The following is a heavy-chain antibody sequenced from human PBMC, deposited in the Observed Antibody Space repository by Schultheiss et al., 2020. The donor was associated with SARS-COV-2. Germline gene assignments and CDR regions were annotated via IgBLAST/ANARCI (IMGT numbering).Heavy chain of an antibody. Sequence: LSLTCAVYGGSFSGYYWTWIRQAPGKGLEWVSYISRTSTYTNYAATNYADSVKGRFTISRDNAKNSLFLQMNSLRAEDTALYHCVRGREQYDRTGRRTFDYWGQGTLVTVSS. D-gene: IGHD3-22*01. J-gene: IGHJ4*02. CDR3: VRGREQYDRTGRRTFDY. V-gene: IGHV3-11*05. CDR2: ISRTSTYT. CDR1: GGSFSGYY.